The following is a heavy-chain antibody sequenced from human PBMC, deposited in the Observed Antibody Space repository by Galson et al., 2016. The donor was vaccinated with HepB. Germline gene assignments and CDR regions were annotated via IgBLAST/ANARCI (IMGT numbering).Heavy chain of an antibody. J-gene: IGHJ4*02. D-gene: IGHD5-18*01. CDR2: IYPGDSDT. V-gene: IGHV5-51*01. CDR1: GYSFTSYW. Sequence: QSGAEVKKPGESLKISCKGSGYSFTSYWIDWVRQMPGKGLEWMGIIYPGDSDTRYSPSFQGQVTISADKSISTAYLQWSSLKASDTAMYYCARHTSMGYGYGLWGDYWGQGTLVTVSS. CDR3: ARHTSMGYGYGLWGDY.